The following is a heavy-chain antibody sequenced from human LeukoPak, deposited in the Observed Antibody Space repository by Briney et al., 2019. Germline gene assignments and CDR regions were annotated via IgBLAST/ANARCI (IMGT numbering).Heavy chain of an antibody. CDR3: ASAPDRGSGDYYYFDY. V-gene: IGHV4-4*02. CDR1: GGSISSSNW. D-gene: IGHD4-17*01. CDR2: IYHSGST. Sequence: SGTLSLTCAVSGGSISSSNWWSWVRQPPGKGLEWIGEIYHSGSTNYNPSLKSRDTISVDKSKNQFSLKLSSVTAADTAVYYCASAPDRGSGDYYYFDYWGQGTLVTVSS. J-gene: IGHJ4*02.